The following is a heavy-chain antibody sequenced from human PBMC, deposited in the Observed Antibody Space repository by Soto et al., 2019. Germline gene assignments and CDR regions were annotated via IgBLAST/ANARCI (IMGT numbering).Heavy chain of an antibody. CDR3: ARGDYRVLEF. Sequence: GESLKISCKGSGYSFINYWIGWVRQMPGKGLEWIGIIYPGDSDTRYSPSFQGQVTISADKSINTAYLQWSSLRASDTAMYYCARGDYRVLEFWGQGTLVTVSS. CDR1: GYSFINYW. CDR2: IYPGDSDT. J-gene: IGHJ4*02. D-gene: IGHD4-4*01. V-gene: IGHV5-51*01.